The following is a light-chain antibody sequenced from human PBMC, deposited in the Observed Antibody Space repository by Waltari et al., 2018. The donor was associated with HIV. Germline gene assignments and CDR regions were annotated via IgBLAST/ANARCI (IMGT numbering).Light chain of an antibody. CDR1: SSDIGASDS. CDR3: SSYGDSLRVL. CDR2: EVT. V-gene: IGLV2-8*01. Sequence: QSALTQPPSASGSLGQSVTISCTGSSSDIGASDSVSWFQQPPRSSPKLLLYEVTRLPSTVSDRFSGSRSGSTAFLTVAGLQPDDEATYFCSSYGDSLRVLFGGGTNVTVL. J-gene: IGLJ3*02.